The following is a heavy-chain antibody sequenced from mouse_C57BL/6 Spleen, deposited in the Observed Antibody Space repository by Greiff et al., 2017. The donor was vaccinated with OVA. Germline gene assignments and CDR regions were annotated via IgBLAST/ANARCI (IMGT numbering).Heavy chain of an antibody. Sequence: VQLQQSGAELVRPGSSVKLSCKASGYTFTSYWMHWVKQRPIQGLEWIGNIDPSDSETHYNQKFKDKATLTVDKSSSTAYMQLSSLTSEDSAVYYCAREDGYYAFAYWGQGTLVTVSA. CDR3: AREDGYYAFAY. CDR1: GYTFTSYW. V-gene: IGHV1-52*01. J-gene: IGHJ3*01. CDR2: IDPSDSET. D-gene: IGHD2-3*01.